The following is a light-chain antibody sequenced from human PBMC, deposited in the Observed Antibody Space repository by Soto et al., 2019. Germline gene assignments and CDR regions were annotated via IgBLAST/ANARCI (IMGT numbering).Light chain of an antibody. CDR2: AAS. CDR3: QQYYSTPLT. J-gene: IGKJ4*01. V-gene: IGKV1-8*01. CDR1: QGISSY. Sequence: AIRMSQSPSSLSASTGDRVTITCRASQGISSYLAWYQQKPGKAPKLLIYAASTLQSGVPSRFSGSGSGTDFTLTISCLQSEDFATYYCQQYYSTPLTFGGGTKVDI.